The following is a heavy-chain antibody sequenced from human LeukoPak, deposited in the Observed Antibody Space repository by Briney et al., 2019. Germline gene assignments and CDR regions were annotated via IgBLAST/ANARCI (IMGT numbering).Heavy chain of an antibody. J-gene: IGHJ4*02. CDR3: ARGGRDGYKLEFDY. Sequence: SVKVSCKASGGSFSSYAISWVRQAPGQGLEWMGGIIPIFGTANYAQKFQGRVTITADESTSTAYMELSSVRSEDTAVYYCARGGRDGYKLEFDYWGQGTLVTVSS. D-gene: IGHD5-24*01. CDR1: GGSFSSYA. V-gene: IGHV1-69*13. CDR2: IIPIFGTA.